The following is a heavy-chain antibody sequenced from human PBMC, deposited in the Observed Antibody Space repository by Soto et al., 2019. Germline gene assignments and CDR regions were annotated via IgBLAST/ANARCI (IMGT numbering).Heavy chain of an antibody. CDR2: IWYDGSKK. Sequence: QVQLVESGGGVVQPGRSLRLSCAASGFIFNSYGMHWVRQAPGKVLEWVGVIWYDGSKKYYVDSVKGRFTISRDNSKSTLYMQMNSLRGEDTAVYYCARARGSGDWFDPWGQGTLVTVSS. CDR1: GFIFNSYG. V-gene: IGHV3-33*01. J-gene: IGHJ5*02. D-gene: IGHD3-10*01. CDR3: ARARGSGDWFDP.